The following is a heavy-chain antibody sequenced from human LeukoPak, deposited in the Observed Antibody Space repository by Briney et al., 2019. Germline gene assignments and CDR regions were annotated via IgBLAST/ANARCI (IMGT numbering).Heavy chain of an antibody. CDR2: IYYSGST. CDR3: ARVRNYPDAFDI. J-gene: IGHJ3*02. Sequence: SETLSLTCTVSGGSISSSSYYWGWIRQPPGKGLEWIGSIYYSGSTYYNPSLKSRVTISVDTSRNQFSLNLSSLTAADTAIYYCARVRNYPDAFDIWGQGRMVTVSS. CDR1: GGSISSSSYY. D-gene: IGHD5-24*01. V-gene: IGHV4-39*07.